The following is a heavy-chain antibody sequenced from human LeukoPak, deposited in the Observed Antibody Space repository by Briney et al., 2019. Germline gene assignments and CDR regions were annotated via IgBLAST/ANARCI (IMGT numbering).Heavy chain of an antibody. CDR2: IIPIFGTA. Sequence: SVKVSCKASGGAFSSYAISWVRQAPGQGLEWMGGIIPIFGTANYAQKFQGRVTITADESTSTAYMELSSLRSEDTAVYYCARGPPTAQYFQHWGQGTLVTVSS. J-gene: IGHJ1*01. CDR3: ARGPPTAQYFQH. D-gene: IGHD1-1*01. V-gene: IGHV1-69*13. CDR1: GGAFSSYA.